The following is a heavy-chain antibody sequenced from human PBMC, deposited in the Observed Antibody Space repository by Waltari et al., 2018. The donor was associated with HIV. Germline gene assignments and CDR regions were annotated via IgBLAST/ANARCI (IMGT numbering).Heavy chain of an antibody. V-gene: IGHV1-2*02. J-gene: IGHJ6*02. CDR2: INPNSGGT. CDR1: GYTFTGYY. Sequence: QVQLVQSGAEVKKPGASVKVSCKASGYTFTGYYMHWVRQAPGQGVEWRGRINPNSGGTNYAQTFQGRVTMTRDTSISTAYMELSRLRSDDTAVYYCARVGLLWFGAGAYGMDVWGQGTTVTVSS. D-gene: IGHD3-10*01. CDR3: ARVGLLWFGAGAYGMDV.